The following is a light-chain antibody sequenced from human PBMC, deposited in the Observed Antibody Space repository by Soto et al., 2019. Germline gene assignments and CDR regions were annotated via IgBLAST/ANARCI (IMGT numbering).Light chain of an antibody. CDR1: QSISSW. CDR3: QQYSTYPWT. V-gene: IGKV1-5*03. J-gene: IGKJ1*01. CDR2: KAS. Sequence: DIQMTQSPSTLSASIGDRVTITCRASQSISSWLAWYQQKPGKGPELLIYKASNLQSGVPSRFSGSGSGTEFTLTINSLQPDDFVTFYCQQYSTYPWTFGQGTRVEIK.